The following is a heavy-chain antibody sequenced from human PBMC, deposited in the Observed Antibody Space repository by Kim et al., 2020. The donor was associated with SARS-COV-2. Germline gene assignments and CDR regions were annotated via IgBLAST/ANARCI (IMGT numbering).Heavy chain of an antibody. CDR3: ARRRSSARFNWFDP. D-gene: IGHD6-25*01. CDR1: GGSISSSSYY. J-gene: IGHJ5*02. Sequence: SETLSLTCTVSGGSISSSSYYWGWIRQPPGKGLEWIGSIYYSGSTYYNPSLKSRVTISVDTSKNQFSLKLSSVTAADTAVYYCARRRSSARFNWFDPWGQGTLVTVSS. CDR2: IYYSGST. V-gene: IGHV4-39*01.